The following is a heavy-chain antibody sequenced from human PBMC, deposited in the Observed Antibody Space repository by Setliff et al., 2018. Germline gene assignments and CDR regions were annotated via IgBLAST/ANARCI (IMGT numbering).Heavy chain of an antibody. V-gene: IGHV4-39*07. CDR1: GGSVSNSGFF. D-gene: IGHD3-16*02. J-gene: IGHJ5*02. Sequence: PSETLSLTCTVSGGSVSNSGFFWGWLRQAPGKGLEWIGNIYDSGSSNYNASLKSRLTISVDQSKNQFSLKLKSVTAADTAVYYCARLESLGDLSLYGLWFDPWGQGTLVTVSS. CDR2: IYDSGSS. CDR3: ARLESLGDLSLYGLWFDP.